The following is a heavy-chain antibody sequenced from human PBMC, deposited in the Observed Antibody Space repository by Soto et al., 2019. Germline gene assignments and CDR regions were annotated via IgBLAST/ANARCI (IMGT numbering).Heavy chain of an antibody. Sequence: PGGSLRLSCAASGFTFTRYSMNWVRQALGKGLEWVSSISSTTNYIYYGDSMKGRFTISRDNAKHSLYLEMNSLRAEDTAVYYCARESEDLTSNFDYWGQGTLVTVSS. CDR2: ISSTTNYI. CDR1: GFTFTRYS. CDR3: ARESEDLTSNFDY. V-gene: IGHV3-21*06. J-gene: IGHJ4*02.